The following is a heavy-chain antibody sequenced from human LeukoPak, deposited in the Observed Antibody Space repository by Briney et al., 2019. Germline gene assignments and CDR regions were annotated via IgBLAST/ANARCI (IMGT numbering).Heavy chain of an antibody. CDR2: ISEDGSTT. J-gene: IGHJ4*02. CDR1: GFTFSSNW. V-gene: IGHV3-74*01. Sequence: GGSLRLSCAASGFTFSSNWMHWVRQAPGKGLVWVSRISEDGSTTNYADSVKGRSTIFRDNAKNTLYLQMNNLRAEDTAVYYCVRDLGGRSGHWGQGTLVTVSS. D-gene: IGHD1-26*01. CDR3: VRDLGGRSGH.